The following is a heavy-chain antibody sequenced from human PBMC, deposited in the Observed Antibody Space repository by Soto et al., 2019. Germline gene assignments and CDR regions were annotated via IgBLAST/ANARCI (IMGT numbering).Heavy chain of an antibody. D-gene: IGHD3-10*01. CDR2: IRAHNGNT. J-gene: IGHJ4*02. Sequence: QVQLVQSGAEVKKPGASVKGSCKASGYTFTSYGISWVRQAPGQGLEWMVFIRAHNGNTNYAQKLQGRVTTTTVTSTSTAYMELRSLRSAYSDVYYSANDGTPGNYWGKGTMVTVSS. CDR1: GYTFTSYG. CDR3: ANDGTPGNY. V-gene: IGHV1-18*01.